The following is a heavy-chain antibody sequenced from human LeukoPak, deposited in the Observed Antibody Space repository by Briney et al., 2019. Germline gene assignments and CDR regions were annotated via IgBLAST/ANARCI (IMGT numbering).Heavy chain of an antibody. CDR2: ISYDGSEK. CDR1: GFTFSSYA. D-gene: IGHD3-22*01. Sequence: GRSLRLSCAASGFTFSSYAMHWVRQAPGKGLEWLAVISYDGSEKYYADSVKGRFTISRDDSKNTLYLQMNSLRAEDTAVYYCARAHYYDSNDYSGGDYWGQGTLVTVSS. V-gene: IGHV3-30*01. CDR3: ARAHYYDSNDYSGGDY. J-gene: IGHJ4*02.